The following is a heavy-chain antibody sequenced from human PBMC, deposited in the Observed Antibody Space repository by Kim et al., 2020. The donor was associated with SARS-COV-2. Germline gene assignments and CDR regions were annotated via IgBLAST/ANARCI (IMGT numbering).Heavy chain of an antibody. CDR3: ARYAESSVGFDY. J-gene: IGHJ4*02. D-gene: IGHD2-2*01. CDR1: GYRFNDYG. V-gene: IGHV7-4-1*02. Sequence: ASVKVSCKTSGYRFNDYGMNWVRQAPGQGLEWMGWSNSYTGKATYAQAFTGRFAFSLDSSSNTAYLEINNLTPADTAIYYCARYAESSVGFDYWGQGTQVTVSS. CDR2: SNSYTGKA.